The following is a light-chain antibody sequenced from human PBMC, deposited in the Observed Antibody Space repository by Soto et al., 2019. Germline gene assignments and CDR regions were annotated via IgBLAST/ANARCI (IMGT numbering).Light chain of an antibody. J-gene: IGKJ4*01. V-gene: IGKV3-11*02. CDR2: DAS. CDR3: QQRSTWPPLS. CDR1: QSVGSY. Sequence: EIVVTQSPATLSLSPGERATLSCRTSQSVGSYLALYQKKPGKAPRLLIYDASSRATGIPARFSGSGSGRVFTLPIRSLDPEDFAVYYCQQRSTWPPLSFGGGTQVEIK.